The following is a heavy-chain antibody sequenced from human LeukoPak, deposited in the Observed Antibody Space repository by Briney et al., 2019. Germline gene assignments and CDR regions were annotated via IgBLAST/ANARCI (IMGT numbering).Heavy chain of an antibody. CDR3: ARGPLNWGYYYYMDV. J-gene: IGHJ6*03. V-gene: IGHV4-34*01. CDR1: GGSFSGYY. CDR2: INHSGST. D-gene: IGHD7-27*01. Sequence: SETLSLTYAVYGGSFSGYYWSWIRQPPGKGLEWIGEINHSGSTNYNPSLKSRVTISVDTSKNQFSLKLSSVTAADTAVYYCARGPLNWGYYYYMDVWGKGTTVTVSS.